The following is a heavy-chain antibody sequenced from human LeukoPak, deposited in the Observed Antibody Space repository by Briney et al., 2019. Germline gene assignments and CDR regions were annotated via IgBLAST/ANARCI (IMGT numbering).Heavy chain of an antibody. CDR1: GGSIRSSTYY. CDR3: ARDSGSGSYYRLEFDY. D-gene: IGHD3-10*01. J-gene: IGHJ4*02. V-gene: IGHV4-39*07. CDR2: IYYSGST. Sequence: SETLSLTCTVSGGSIRSSTYYWGWIRQPPGKGLEWIGSIYYSGSTYYNPSLKSRVTISVDTSKNQFSLKLNSVTAADTAVYYCARDSGSGSYYRLEFDYWGQGTLVTVSS.